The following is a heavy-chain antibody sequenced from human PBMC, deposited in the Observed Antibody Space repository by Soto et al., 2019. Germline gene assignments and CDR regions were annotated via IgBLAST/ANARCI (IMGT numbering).Heavy chain of an antibody. CDR3: AKAIAAAGPYYFDY. J-gene: IGHJ4*02. CDR2: ISWNSGSI. Sequence: SLRLSCAASGFTFDDYAMHWVRQAPGKGLEWVSGISWNSGSIGYADSVKGRFTISRDNAKNSLYLQMSSLRAEDTALYYCAKAIAAAGPYYFDYWGQGTLVTVSS. CDR1: GFTFDDYA. V-gene: IGHV3-9*01. D-gene: IGHD6-13*01.